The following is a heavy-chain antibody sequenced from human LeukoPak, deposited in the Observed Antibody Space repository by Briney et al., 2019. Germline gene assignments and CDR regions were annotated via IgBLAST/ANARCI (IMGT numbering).Heavy chain of an antibody. V-gene: IGHV1-2*06. CDR1: GYTFTGYY. D-gene: IGHD3-22*01. CDR3: RFESYESNVYYDY. CDR2: INPNTGAT. J-gene: IGHJ4*02. Sequence: ASVKVSCKASGYTFTGYYMHWVRQAPGQGLEWMGRINPNTGATNYTQKFRGRVTMTRDTSISTAYMELNSLTSDDTTVYFCRFESYESNVYYDYWGQGTRVTVSS.